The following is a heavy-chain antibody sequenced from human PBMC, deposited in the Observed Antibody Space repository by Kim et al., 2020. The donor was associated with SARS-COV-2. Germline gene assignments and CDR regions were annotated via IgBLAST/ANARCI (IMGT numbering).Heavy chain of an antibody. J-gene: IGHJ4*02. V-gene: IGHV4-59*13. CDR3: ARAGYSSGWYLDY. CDR2: IYYSGST. Sequence: SETLSLTCTVSGGSISSYYWSWIRQPPGKGLEWIGYIYYSGSTNYNPSLKSRVTISVDTSKNQFSLKLSSVTAADTAVYYCARAGYSSGWYLDYWGQGTLVTVSS. D-gene: IGHD6-19*01. CDR1: GGSISSYY.